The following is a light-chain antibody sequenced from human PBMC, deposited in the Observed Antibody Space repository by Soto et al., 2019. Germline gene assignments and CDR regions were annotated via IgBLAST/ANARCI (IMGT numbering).Light chain of an antibody. J-gene: IGKJ4*01. CDR2: GAS. Sequence: EIVLTQSPGTLSLSPGERASLSCRASQSVMSSYLAWYQHKPGQAPRLLIYGASSMATGIPDRFSGSGSGRDFTLTISRLEPEDFAVYYCQQYGSWPLTFGGGTKVEIK. V-gene: IGKV3-20*01. CDR3: QQYGSWPLT. CDR1: QSVMSSY.